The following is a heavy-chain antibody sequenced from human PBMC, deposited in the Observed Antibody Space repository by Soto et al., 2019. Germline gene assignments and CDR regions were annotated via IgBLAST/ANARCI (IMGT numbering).Heavy chain of an antibody. J-gene: IGHJ4*02. V-gene: IGHV3-33*01. CDR3: ATLYSNNWYFDY. D-gene: IGHD6-13*01. Sequence: LRLSCAASGFMLSSYGMHWVRQGPGKGLEWVAVLWYDGNTQYYADSVKGRFTISRDTSKNTLYLQMNSLRAEDTAVYYCATLYSNNWYFDYWGQGALVTVSS. CDR1: GFMLSSYG. CDR2: LWYDGNTQ.